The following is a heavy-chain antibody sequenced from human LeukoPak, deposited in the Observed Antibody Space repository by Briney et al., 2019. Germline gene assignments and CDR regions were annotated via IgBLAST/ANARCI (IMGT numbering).Heavy chain of an antibody. CDR3: ARERSGFDY. Sequence: GGSLRLSCAASGFTFSSYAMHWVRQAPGEGLEWVAVISYDGSNKYYADSVKGRFTISRDNSKNTLYLQMNSLRAEDTAVYYCARERSGFDYWGQGTLVTVSS. J-gene: IGHJ4*02. V-gene: IGHV3-30*04. CDR1: GFTFSSYA. CDR2: ISYDGSNK. D-gene: IGHD2-15*01.